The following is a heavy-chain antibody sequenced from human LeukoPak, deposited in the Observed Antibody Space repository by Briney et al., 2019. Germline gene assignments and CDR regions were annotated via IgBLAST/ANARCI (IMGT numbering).Heavy chain of an antibody. D-gene: IGHD3-10*01. J-gene: IGHJ4*02. Sequence: GESLRISCKGSGYSFTSYCISWVRQMPGKGLEWMGRIDPSDSYTNYSPSFQGHVTISADKSISTAYLQWSSLKASDTAMYYCARLKRTNYYGSGSRFDYWGQGTLVTVS. CDR2: IDPSDSYT. CDR3: ARLKRTNYYGSGSRFDY. CDR1: GYSFTSYC. V-gene: IGHV5-10-1*01.